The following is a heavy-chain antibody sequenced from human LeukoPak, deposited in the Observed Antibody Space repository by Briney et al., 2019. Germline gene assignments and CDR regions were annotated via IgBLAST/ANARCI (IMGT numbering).Heavy chain of an antibody. CDR1: GSSFTTYW. V-gene: IGHV5-51*01. Sequence: GESLKISCQGSGSSFTTYWIGWVRQMPGKGLEWMGIIYPGDSDTRYSPSFQGQVTISADKSINTAYLQWSSLKASDTAMYYCARRSAVAPYYYMDVWGKGTTVTVSS. CDR3: ARRSAVAPYYYMDV. CDR2: IYPGDSDT. J-gene: IGHJ6*03.